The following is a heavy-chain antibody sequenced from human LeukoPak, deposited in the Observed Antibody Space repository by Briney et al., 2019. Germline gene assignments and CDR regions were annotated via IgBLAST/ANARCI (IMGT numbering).Heavy chain of an antibody. D-gene: IGHD3-10*01. Sequence: GESLKTSCKGSGYSFTSYWISWVRQMPGKGLEWMGRIDPSDSYTNYSPSFQGYVTISADKSISTAYLQWSSLKASDTAMYYCARGVVREPPIGMDVWGKGTTVTVSS. V-gene: IGHV5-10-1*01. J-gene: IGHJ6*04. CDR3: ARGVVREPPIGMDV. CDR1: GYSFTSYW. CDR2: IDPSDSYT.